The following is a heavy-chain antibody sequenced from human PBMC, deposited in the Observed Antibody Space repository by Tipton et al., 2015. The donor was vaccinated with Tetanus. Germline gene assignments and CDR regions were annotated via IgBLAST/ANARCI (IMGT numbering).Heavy chain of an antibody. CDR1: GGSLRSYY. J-gene: IGHJ6*02. D-gene: IGHD6-19*01. CDR3: ARHSGWYNFFTGVDA. V-gene: IGHV4-59*01. Sequence: TLSLTCTVSGGSLRSYYWSWIRQSPGKGLEWLGDIYFSGHTKYNPSLLSRVTFSFETSQNQVSLQLTSVTAADTAGYYCARHSGWYNFFTGVDAWGQGTAVSLSS. CDR2: IYFSGHT.